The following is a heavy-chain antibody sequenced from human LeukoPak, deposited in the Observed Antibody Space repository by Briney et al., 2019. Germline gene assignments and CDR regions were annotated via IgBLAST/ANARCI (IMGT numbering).Heavy chain of an antibody. CDR3: AREYYGDYYFDY. J-gene: IGHJ4*02. CDR1: GFTFSSCG. V-gene: IGHV3-33*01. CDR2: IWYDGSNK. D-gene: IGHD4-17*01. Sequence: PGRSLRLSCAASGFTFSSCGMHWVRQAPGKGLEXXALIWYDGSNKYHADSVKGRFTISRDNSKNTLFPQMNSLRAEDTAVYYCAREYYGDYYFDYWGQGTLVTVSS.